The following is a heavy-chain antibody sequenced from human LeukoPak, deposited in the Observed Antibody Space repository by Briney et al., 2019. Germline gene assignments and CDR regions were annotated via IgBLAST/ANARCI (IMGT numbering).Heavy chain of an antibody. J-gene: IGHJ4*02. V-gene: IGHV3-30*19. CDR3: ARDGGGVPYYFDY. CDR1: GFTFSDYG. CDR2: ISYDGSNK. D-gene: IGHD3-16*01. Sequence: GGSLRLSCAASGFTFSDYGMHWVRQAPGKGLEWVAVISYDGSNKYYADSVKGRFTISRDNSKNTLYLQMNSLRAEDTAVYYCARDGGGVPYYFDYWGQGTLVTVSS.